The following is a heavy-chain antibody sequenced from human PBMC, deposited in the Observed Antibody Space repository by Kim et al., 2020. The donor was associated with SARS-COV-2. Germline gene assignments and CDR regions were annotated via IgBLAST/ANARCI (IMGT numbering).Heavy chain of an antibody. V-gene: IGHV1-24*01. J-gene: IGHJ4*02. CDR2: FDPEDGET. Sequence: ASVKVSCKVSGYTLTELSMHWVRQAPGKGLEWMGGFDPEDGETIYAQKFQGRVTMTEDTSTDTAYMELSSLRSEDTAVYYCATGHKLEDVYVWGSYRCDYWGQGTLVTVSS. CDR1: GYTLTELS. D-gene: IGHD3-16*02. CDR3: ATGHKLEDVYVWGSYRCDY.